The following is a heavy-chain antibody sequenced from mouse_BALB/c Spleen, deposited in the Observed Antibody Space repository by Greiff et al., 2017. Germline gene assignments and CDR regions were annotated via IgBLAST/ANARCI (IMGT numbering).Heavy chain of an antibody. CDR3: TRSRDYYRGAMDY. D-gene: IGHD1-1*01. V-gene: IGHV1S22*01. J-gene: IGHJ4*01. CDR1: GYTFTSYC. CDR2: IYPGSGST. Sequence: LQQPGSELVRPGASVKLSCKASGYTFTSYCMHWVKQRHGQGLEWIGNIYPGSGSTNYDEKFKSKGTLTVDTSSSTAYMHLSSLTSEDSAVYYCTRSRDYYRGAMDYWGQGTSVTVSS.